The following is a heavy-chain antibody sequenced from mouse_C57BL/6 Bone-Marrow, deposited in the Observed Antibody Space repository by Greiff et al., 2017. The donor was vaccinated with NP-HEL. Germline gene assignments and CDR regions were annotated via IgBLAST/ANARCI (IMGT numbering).Heavy chain of an antibody. D-gene: IGHD1-1*01. Sequence: VQLKQSGPELVKPGASVKISCKASGYSFTDYNMNWVKQSNGKSLEWIGVINPNYGTTSYNQKFKGKATLTVDQSSSTAYMQLNSLTSEDSAVYYCARGSPITTVADWFAYWGQGTLVTVSA. V-gene: IGHV1-39*01. J-gene: IGHJ3*01. CDR2: INPNYGTT. CDR1: GYSFTDYN. CDR3: ARGSPITTVADWFAY.